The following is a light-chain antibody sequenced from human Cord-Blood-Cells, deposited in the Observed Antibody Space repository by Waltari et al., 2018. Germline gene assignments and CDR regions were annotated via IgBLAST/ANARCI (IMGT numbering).Light chain of an antibody. CDR2: GNS. Sequence: QSVLTQPPSVSGAPGQRVTISCTGSSSNIGAGYDGHGYQQLPGTAPKLLIYGNSNRPSGVPDRFSGSKSGTSASLAITGLQAEDEADYYCQSYDSSLSGYVFGTGTKVTVL. V-gene: IGLV1-40*01. CDR1: SSNIGAGYD. CDR3: QSYDSSLSGYV. J-gene: IGLJ1*01.